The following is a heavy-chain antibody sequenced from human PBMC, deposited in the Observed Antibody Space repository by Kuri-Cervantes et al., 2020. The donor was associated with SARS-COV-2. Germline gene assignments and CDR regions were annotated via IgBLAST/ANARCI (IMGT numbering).Heavy chain of an antibody. CDR3: ARVVFYCGADCYHYYSYAMDV. J-gene: IGHJ6*02. CDR2: IYHSGTT. Sequence: SETLSLTCAVSGYSIGSGYYWGWIRQPPGKGLEWIGSIYHSGTTYYNPSLKSRVSISIDTSKNQFSLRLSSVTAADTAVYYCARVVFYCGADCYHYYSYAMDVWGQGTTVTVSS. V-gene: IGHV4-38-2*01. D-gene: IGHD2-21*02. CDR1: GYSIGSGYY.